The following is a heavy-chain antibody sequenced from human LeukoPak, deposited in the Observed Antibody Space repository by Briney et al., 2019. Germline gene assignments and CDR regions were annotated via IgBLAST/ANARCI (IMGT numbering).Heavy chain of an antibody. V-gene: IGHV3-48*02. Sequence: GGSLRLSCAASGFSFSGYNMNWARQAPWKGLEWVSYISSSGTTVYYADSVKGRFTISRDNAKNSLYLQMNSLRDEDTAVYYCVMVRGVSFDYWGQGTLVTVSS. D-gene: IGHD3-10*01. CDR1: GFSFSGYN. CDR2: ISSSGTTV. CDR3: VMVRGVSFDY. J-gene: IGHJ4*02.